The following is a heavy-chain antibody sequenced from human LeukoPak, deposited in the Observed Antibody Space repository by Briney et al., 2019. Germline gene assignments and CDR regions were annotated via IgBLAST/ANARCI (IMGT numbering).Heavy chain of an antibody. CDR2: INHSGST. Sequence: SETLSLTCAVYGGSFSGYYWSWIRQPPGKGLEWIGEINHSGSTNYNPSLKSRVTISVDTSKNQFSLKLSSVTAADTAVYYCARRGQWLVLEGYYYGIDVWGQGTTVTVSS. CDR3: ARRGQWLVLEGYYYGIDV. D-gene: IGHD6-19*01. J-gene: IGHJ6*01. CDR1: GGSFSGYY. V-gene: IGHV4-34*01.